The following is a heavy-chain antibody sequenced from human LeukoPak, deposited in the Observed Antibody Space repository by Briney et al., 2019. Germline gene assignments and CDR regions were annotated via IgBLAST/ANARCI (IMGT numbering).Heavy chain of an antibody. Sequence: GASVKVSCKASGYTFTSYGINWVRQATGQGLEWMGWMNPNSGNTGYAQKFQGRVTITRNTSISTAYMELSSLRSEDTAVYYCARVGSSSWAYYYYYYMDVWGKGTTVTVSS. CDR2: MNPNSGNT. D-gene: IGHD6-13*01. V-gene: IGHV1-8*03. CDR1: GYTFTSYG. J-gene: IGHJ6*03. CDR3: ARVGSSSWAYYYYYYMDV.